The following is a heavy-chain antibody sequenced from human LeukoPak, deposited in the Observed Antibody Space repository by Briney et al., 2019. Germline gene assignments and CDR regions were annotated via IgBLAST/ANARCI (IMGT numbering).Heavy chain of an antibody. CDR3: ATVQILEWFVFDY. D-gene: IGHD3-3*01. V-gene: IGHV1-24*01. J-gene: IGHJ4*02. CDR2: FDPEDGET. Sequence: ASVKVSCKVSGYTLTELSMHWVRQAPGKGLEWMGGFDPEDGETIYAQKFQGRVTMTEDTSTDTAYMELSSLRPEDTAVYYCATVQILEWFVFDYWGQGTLVTVSS. CDR1: GYTLTELS.